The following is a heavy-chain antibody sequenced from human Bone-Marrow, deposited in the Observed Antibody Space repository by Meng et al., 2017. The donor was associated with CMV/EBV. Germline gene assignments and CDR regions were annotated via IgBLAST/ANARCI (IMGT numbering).Heavy chain of an antibody. CDR1: GGSFNAYY. Sequence: SETLSLTCTVYGGSFNAYYYNWFRQAPGKGLEWIGEINHSGSTKYNPSLKSRVTISVDKSKNQFSLRLTSVTAADTAVYYCARGRYSGYDDYWGQGTLVTVSS. J-gene: IGHJ4*02. V-gene: IGHV4-34*01. D-gene: IGHD5-12*01. CDR3: ARGRYSGYDDY. CDR2: INHSGST.